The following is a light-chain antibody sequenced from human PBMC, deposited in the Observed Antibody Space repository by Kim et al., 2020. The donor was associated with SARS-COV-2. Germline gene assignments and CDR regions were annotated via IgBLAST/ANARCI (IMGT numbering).Light chain of an antibody. V-gene: IGLV2-11*01. CDR2: DVS. CDR1: SRDVGGYDY. J-gene: IGLJ1*01. Sequence: GQSVTSSCTGTSRDVGGYDYVSWYQQHPGKAPKLMIYDVSKRPSGVPDRFSGSKSGNTASLTISGLQADDEADYYCCSYAGTYTYVFGIGTKVTVL. CDR3: CSYAGTYTYV.